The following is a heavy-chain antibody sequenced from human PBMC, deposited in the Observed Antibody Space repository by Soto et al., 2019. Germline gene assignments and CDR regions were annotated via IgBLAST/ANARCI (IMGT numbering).Heavy chain of an antibody. J-gene: IGHJ2*01. D-gene: IGHD3-22*01. CDR1: GFTVSNNY. CDR3: AKEGIRDITMIVVVIPVWYFDL. Sequence: GGSLRLSCAASGFTVSNNYMTWVRQAPGKGLEWVSFIYSSGSTYYADSVKGRFTISRDNFKNTLYLQMNSLRAEDTAVYYCAKEGIRDITMIVVVIPVWYFDLWGRGTLVTVSS. CDR2: IYSSGST. V-gene: IGHV3-53*01.